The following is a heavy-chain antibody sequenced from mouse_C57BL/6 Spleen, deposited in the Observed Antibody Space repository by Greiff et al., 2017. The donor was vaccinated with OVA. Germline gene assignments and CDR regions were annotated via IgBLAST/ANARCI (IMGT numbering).Heavy chain of an antibody. CDR1: GYTFTSYW. D-gene: IGHD2-4*01. Sequence: VQLQQPGAELVKPGASVKLSCKASGYTFTSYWMHWVKQRPGQGLEWIGMIHPNSGSTNYNEKFKSKATLTVDKSSSTAYMQLSSLTSEDSAVYYCARSGDYDGDYYCDYWGQGTTLTVSS. CDR2: IHPNSGST. J-gene: IGHJ2*01. CDR3: ARSGDYDGDYYCDY. V-gene: IGHV1-64*01.